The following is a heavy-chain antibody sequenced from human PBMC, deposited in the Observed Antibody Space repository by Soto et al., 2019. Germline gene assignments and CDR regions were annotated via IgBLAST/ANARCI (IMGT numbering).Heavy chain of an antibody. CDR3: ETGFGSGSYYNA. CDR2: IYYSGST. D-gene: IGHD3-10*01. J-gene: IGHJ5*02. CDR1: GGSISSSSYY. Sequence: SETLSLTCTVSGGSISSSSYYWGWIRQPPGKGLEWIGSIYYSGSTYYNPSLKSRVTISVDTSKNQFSLKLSSVTAADTAVYYCETGFGSGSYYNAWGQGTLVTVS. V-gene: IGHV4-39*01.